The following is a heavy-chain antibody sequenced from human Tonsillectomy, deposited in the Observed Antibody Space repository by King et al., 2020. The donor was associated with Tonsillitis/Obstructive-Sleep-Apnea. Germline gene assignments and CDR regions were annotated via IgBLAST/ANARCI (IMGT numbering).Heavy chain of an antibody. J-gene: IGHJ3*02. V-gene: IGHV4-59*01. Sequence: QLQESGPGLVKPSETLSLTCTVSGGSISSYYWSWIRQPPGKGLEWIGYIYFSGSTKYNPSLKSRVTISVDTSKNQFSLKLSSVTAAVTAVYYCAREALDAFDIWGQGTMVTVSS. CDR2: IYFSGST. CDR1: GGSISSYY. CDR3: AREALDAFDI.